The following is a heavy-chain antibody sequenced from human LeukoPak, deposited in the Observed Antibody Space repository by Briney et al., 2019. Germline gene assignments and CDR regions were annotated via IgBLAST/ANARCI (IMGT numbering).Heavy chain of an antibody. D-gene: IGHD7-27*01. CDR2: IYYSGST. Sequence: SETLSLTCTVSGGSISSSSYYWGWIRQPPGKGLEWIGYIYYSGSTYYNPSLKSRVTISVDTSKNQFSLKLSSVTAADTAVYCCARQLNWAFDYWGLGTLVTVSS. J-gene: IGHJ4*02. V-gene: IGHV4-39*01. CDR1: GGSISSSSYY. CDR3: ARQLNWAFDY.